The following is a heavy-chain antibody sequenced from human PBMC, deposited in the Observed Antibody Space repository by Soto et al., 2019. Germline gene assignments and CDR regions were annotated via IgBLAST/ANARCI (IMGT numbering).Heavy chain of an antibody. CDR2: IFPDDSDT. V-gene: IGHV5-51*01. CDR3: FRGGVTSRTFDY. D-gene: IGHD3-16*01. CDR1: GYIIKNYW. Sequence: GESLKISCKASGYIIKNYWIGWVRQVPGQGLEWVGIIFPDDSDTRYSPSFQGHVTISVDKSISTAYVQWSSLKASDSAIYYCFRGGVTSRTFDYWGQGTLVTVSS. J-gene: IGHJ4*02.